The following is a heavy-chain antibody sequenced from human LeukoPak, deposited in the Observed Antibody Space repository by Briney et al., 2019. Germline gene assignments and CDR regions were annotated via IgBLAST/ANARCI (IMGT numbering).Heavy chain of an antibody. D-gene: IGHD5-24*01. Sequence: PSQTLSLTCAVSGDSISSGGYYWSWIRQHPGKGLEWIGYIYYSRNTYYNPSLKSRVTISVDTSKNQFSLKLSSVTAADTAVYFCARNTPASRWLLDYWGQGTLVTVSS. CDR3: ARNTPASRWLLDY. CDR1: GDSISSGGYY. J-gene: IGHJ4*02. V-gene: IGHV4-31*11. CDR2: IYYSRNT.